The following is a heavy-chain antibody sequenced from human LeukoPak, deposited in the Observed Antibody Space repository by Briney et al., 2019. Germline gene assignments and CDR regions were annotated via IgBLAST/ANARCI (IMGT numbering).Heavy chain of an antibody. D-gene: IGHD3-10*01. CDR2: SSFDENNK. V-gene: IGHV3-30*03. Sequence: GGSLRLSCAASGFTFFTYSMHWVRQAPGKGLEWLAVSSFDENNKYYADSVRGRFTISRDNSKNSLYLQMNSLRAEDTAVYYCARAITMANYYYYYMDVWGKGTTVTVSS. CDR1: GFTFFTYS. J-gene: IGHJ6*03. CDR3: ARAITMANYYYYYMDV.